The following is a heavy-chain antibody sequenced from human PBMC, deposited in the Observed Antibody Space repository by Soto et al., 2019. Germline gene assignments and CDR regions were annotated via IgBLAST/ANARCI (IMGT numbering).Heavy chain of an antibody. D-gene: IGHD3-10*01. Sequence: EVQLVESGGGLVQPGGSLRLSCAASGFTFSSHGMHWVRQVTGKGVEWVSGIDSAGDAKYPASVKGRFTISRENAKNSLYLKMNSLRVEDTAVYYCTRGGIWGVSWNWFDTWGQGTLVTVSS. CDR1: GFTFSSHG. CDR2: IDSAGDA. J-gene: IGHJ5*02. V-gene: IGHV3-13*01. CDR3: TRGGIWGVSWNWFDT.